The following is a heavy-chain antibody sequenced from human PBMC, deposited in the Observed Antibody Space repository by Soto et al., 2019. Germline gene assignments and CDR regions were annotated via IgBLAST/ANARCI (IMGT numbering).Heavy chain of an antibody. CDR3: ARGTYNDNTHCFDP. Sequence: QVQLVQSGAEVRKPGASVRVSCKATGYSFTRHYINWLRQAAGQGLEWMGWMNPNSGNAVYAQKFQGRITMTRNTTITTAYIEVTSLKCEATADYFCARGTYNDNTHCFDPWGQETLVTVSS. CDR2: MNPNSGNA. J-gene: IGHJ5*02. D-gene: IGHD1-1*01. CDR1: GYSFTRHY. V-gene: IGHV1-8*01.